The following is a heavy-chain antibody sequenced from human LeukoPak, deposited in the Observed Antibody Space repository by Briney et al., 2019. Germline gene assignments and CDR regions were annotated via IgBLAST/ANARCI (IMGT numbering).Heavy chain of an antibody. CDR1: GYTFTGYY. CDR2: INPRGGST. J-gene: IGHJ5*02. Sequence: ASVKVSCKASGYTFTGYYMHWVRQAPGQGLEWMGIINPRGGSTSYAQKFQGRVTMTRDTSTSTVYMELSSLRSEDTAVYYCARDRYVGLLLVNWFDPWGQGTLVTVSS. V-gene: IGHV1-46*01. CDR3: ARDRYVGLLLVNWFDP. D-gene: IGHD2-21*01.